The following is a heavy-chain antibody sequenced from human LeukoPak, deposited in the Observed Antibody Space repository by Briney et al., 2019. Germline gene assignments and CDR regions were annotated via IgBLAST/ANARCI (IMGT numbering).Heavy chain of an antibody. CDR3: ARVRCSGGSCPLDY. CDR1: GGSISSYY. D-gene: IGHD2-15*01. CDR2: IYYSGST. V-gene: IGHV4-59*01. J-gene: IGHJ4*02. Sequence: SETLSLTCTVSGGSISSYYWSWIRQPPGKGLEWIGYIYYSGSTNYNPSLKSRVTISVDTSKNQFSLKLSSVTAADTAVYYCARVRCSGGSCPLDYWGQGTPVTVSS.